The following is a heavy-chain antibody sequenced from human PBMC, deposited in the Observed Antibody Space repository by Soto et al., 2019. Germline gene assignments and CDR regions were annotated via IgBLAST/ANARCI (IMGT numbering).Heavy chain of an antibody. D-gene: IGHD6-13*01. V-gene: IGHV4-39*01. CDR1: GGSISSSSYY. CDR3: ARQVSYSSSWFDY. CDR2: IYYSGST. J-gene: IGHJ4*02. Sequence: SETLSLTCTVSGGSISSSSYYWGWIRQPPGKGLEWIGCIYYSGSTYYNPSLKSRVTISVDTSKNQFSLKLRSVTAADTAVYYCARQVSYSSSWFDYWGQGTLVTVSS.